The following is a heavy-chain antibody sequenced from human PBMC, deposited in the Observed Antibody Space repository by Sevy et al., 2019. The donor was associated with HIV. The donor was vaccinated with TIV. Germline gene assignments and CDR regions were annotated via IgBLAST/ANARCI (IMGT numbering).Heavy chain of an antibody. D-gene: IGHD3-3*01. V-gene: IGHV1-2*02. CDR1: GYTFSDSGYY. CDR2: INPRSGAT. Sequence: ASVKVSCKASGYTFSDSGYYVHWVRQARGQGLEWMGWINPRSGATNYAQKFQGRVTMTRDTSVSTAKMELTRLPSDETAVYDCARESYDFWTGGVDYDYGMDVWGQGTTVTVSS. CDR3: ARESYDFWTGGVDYDYGMDV. J-gene: IGHJ6*02.